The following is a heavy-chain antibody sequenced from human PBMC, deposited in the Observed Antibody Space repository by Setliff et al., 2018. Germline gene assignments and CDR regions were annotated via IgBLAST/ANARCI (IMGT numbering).Heavy chain of an antibody. D-gene: IGHD5-18*01. CDR2: LSSANNYI. CDR1: GFIVSDKH. V-gene: IGHV3-21*01. CDR3: ASSRTWIPVLDY. Sequence: GGSLRLSCAASGFIVSDKHMSWVRQAPGKGLEWVSSLSSANNYIVYADSVKGRFTISRDNAKSSLYLQMNSLTAEDTAIYYCASSRTWIPVLDYCGQGTLVTVSS. J-gene: IGHJ4*02.